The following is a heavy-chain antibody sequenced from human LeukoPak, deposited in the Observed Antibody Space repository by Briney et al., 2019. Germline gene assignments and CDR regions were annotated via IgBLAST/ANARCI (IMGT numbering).Heavy chain of an antibody. CDR1: VVNVSNNY. CDR2: IFSSGPT. Sequence: GGSVRLSCAASVVNVSNNYMNCVRQAPGKGLEWVSVIFSSGPTYYADSVKGRFTISRDTSKNALYLQMNSLRAEDTAVYYCAISGLGFGEFRGLDYWGQGTLVTVSS. D-gene: IGHD3-10*01. V-gene: IGHV3-53*01. J-gene: IGHJ4*02. CDR3: AISGLGFGEFRGLDY.